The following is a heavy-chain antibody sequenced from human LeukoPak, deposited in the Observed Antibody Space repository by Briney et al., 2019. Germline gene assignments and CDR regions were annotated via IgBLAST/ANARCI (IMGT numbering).Heavy chain of an antibody. CDR1: GGSISSYY. Sequence: SETLSLTCTVSGGSISSYYWSWIRQPPGKGLEWIGCIHYSGSTNYNPSLKSRVTISVDTSKNQFSLKLSSVTAADTAVYYCARDRYSSSSGIWAPYYYYGMDVWGQGTTVTVSS. CDR3: ARDRYSSSSGIWAPYYYYGMDV. CDR2: IHYSGST. V-gene: IGHV4-59*01. J-gene: IGHJ6*02. D-gene: IGHD6-6*01.